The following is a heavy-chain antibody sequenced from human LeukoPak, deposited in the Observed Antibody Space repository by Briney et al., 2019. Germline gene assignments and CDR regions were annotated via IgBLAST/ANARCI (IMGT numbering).Heavy chain of an antibody. V-gene: IGHV1-69*13. Sequence: SVKVSCKASGYTFTGYYMHWVRQAPGQGLEWMGGIIPIFGTANYAQKFQGRVTITADESTSTAYMELSSLRSEDTAVCYCARNLRYFDWLSGFDPWGQGTLVTVSS. CDR1: GYTFTGYY. J-gene: IGHJ5*02. CDR2: IIPIFGTA. D-gene: IGHD3-9*01. CDR3: ARNLRYFDWLSGFDP.